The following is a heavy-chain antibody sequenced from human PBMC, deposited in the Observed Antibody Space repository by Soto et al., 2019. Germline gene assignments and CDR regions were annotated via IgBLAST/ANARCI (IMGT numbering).Heavy chain of an antibody. Sequence: ASVKVSCKASGYTFTGYYMHWVRQAPGQGLEWMGWINPNSGGTNYAQKFQGWVTMTRDTSIRTAYMELSRLRSDDTAVYYCARGGRYYYDSSGYSEDDAFDIWGQGTKVTVS. V-gene: IGHV1-2*04. J-gene: IGHJ3*02. CDR2: INPNSGGT. D-gene: IGHD3-22*01. CDR3: ARGGRYYYDSSGYSEDDAFDI. CDR1: GYTFTGYY.